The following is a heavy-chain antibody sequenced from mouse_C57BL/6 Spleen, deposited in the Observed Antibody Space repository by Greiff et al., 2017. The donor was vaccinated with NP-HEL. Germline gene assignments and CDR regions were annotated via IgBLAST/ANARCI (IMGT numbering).Heavy chain of an antibody. CDR3: ARETVYYGSSYDAMDY. Sequence: QVQLQQSGPELVKPGASVKISCKASGYAFSSSWMNWVKQRPGKGLEWIGRIYPGDGDTNYNGKFKGKATMTADKSSSTAYMQLSSLTSEDSAVYFCARETVYYGSSYDAMDYWGQGTSVTVSS. CDR2: IYPGDGDT. J-gene: IGHJ4*01. CDR1: GYAFSSSW. V-gene: IGHV1-82*01. D-gene: IGHD1-1*01.